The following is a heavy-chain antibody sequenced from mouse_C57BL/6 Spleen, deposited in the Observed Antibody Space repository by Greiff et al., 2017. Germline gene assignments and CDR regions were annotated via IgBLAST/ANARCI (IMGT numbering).Heavy chain of an antibody. CDR1: GYTFTSYW. Sequence: QVQLKQPGAELVRPGSSVKLSCKASGYTFTSYWMHWVKQRPIQGLEWIGNIDPSDSETHYNQKFKDKATLTVDKSSSTAYMQLSSLTSEDSAVYYCARSSGYPWFAYWGQGTLVTVSA. CDR3: ARSSGYPWFAY. D-gene: IGHD3-2*02. J-gene: IGHJ3*01. CDR2: IDPSDSET. V-gene: IGHV1-52*01.